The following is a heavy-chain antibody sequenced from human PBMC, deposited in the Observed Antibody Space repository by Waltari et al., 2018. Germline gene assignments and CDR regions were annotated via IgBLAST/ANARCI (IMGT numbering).Heavy chain of an antibody. CDR2: ISSSSSYI. V-gene: IGHV3-21*01. CDR1: GFTFSSYS. Sequence: EVQLVESGGGLVKPGGSLRLSCAASGFTFSSYSMNWVRQATGKGLEWVSSISSSSSYIYYADSVKGRFTISRDNAKNSLYLQMNSLRAEDTAVYYCARDSSDYYGSGIIAGWGQGTLVTVSS. J-gene: IGHJ4*02. CDR3: ARDSSDYYGSGIIAG. D-gene: IGHD3-10*01.